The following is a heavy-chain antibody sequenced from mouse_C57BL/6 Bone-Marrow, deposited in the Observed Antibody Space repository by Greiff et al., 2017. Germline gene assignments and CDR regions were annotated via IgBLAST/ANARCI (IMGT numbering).Heavy chain of an antibody. CDR2: IDPEDGDT. CDR1: GFNIKDYY. CDR3: TTKGPGWNYAMDY. V-gene: IGHV14-1*01. J-gene: IGHJ4*01. Sequence: EVKVEESGAELVRPGASVKLSCTASGFNIKDYYMHWVKQRPEQGLEWIGRIDPEDGDTESAPKFQGKATMTADTSSNTAYLQLSSQTSEDTAGYYCTTKGPGWNYAMDYWGQGPSVTVSS. D-gene: IGHD3-1*01.